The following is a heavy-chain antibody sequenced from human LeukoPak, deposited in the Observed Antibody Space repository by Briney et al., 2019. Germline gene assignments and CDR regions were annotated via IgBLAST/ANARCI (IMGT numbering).Heavy chain of an antibody. CDR3: AKDVTDTRGYSGYGGFDY. V-gene: IGHV3-48*03. Sequence: GGSLRLSCAASGFTFSSYEMNWVRQAPGKGLEWVSYISSSGSTIYYADSVKGRFTISRDNSKNTLYLQMNSLRAEDTAVYYCAKDVTDTRGYSGYGGFDYWGQGTLVTVSS. CDR2: ISSSGSTI. CDR1: GFTFSSYE. J-gene: IGHJ4*02. D-gene: IGHD5-12*01.